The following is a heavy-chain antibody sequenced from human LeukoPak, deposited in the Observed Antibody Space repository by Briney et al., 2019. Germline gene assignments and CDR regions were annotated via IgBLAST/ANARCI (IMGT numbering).Heavy chain of an antibody. Sequence: PSETLSLTCAVYGGSFSGYYWSWIRQSPGKGLEWIGEINHSGSTYYNPSLKSRVTISVDTSKNQFSLKLSSVTAADTAVYYCARHRYYYRSGSYYGAPYYMDVWGKGTTVTISS. V-gene: IGHV4-34*01. CDR3: ARHRYYYRSGSYYGAPYYMDV. CDR2: INHSGST. D-gene: IGHD3-10*01. J-gene: IGHJ6*03. CDR1: GGSFSGYY.